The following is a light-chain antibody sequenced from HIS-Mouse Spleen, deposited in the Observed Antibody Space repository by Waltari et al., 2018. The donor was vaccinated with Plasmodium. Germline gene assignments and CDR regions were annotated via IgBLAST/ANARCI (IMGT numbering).Light chain of an antibody. CDR3: CSYAGSYTLV. Sequence: QSALTQPRSVSGSPGQAVTISCTGTSRAVGGYHYVSWYQQHPGTAPKLMIYDVSKRPSGVPDRFSGSKSGNTASLTISGLQAEDEADYYCCSYAGSYTLVFGGGTKLTVL. J-gene: IGLJ2*01. CDR1: SRAVGGYHY. CDR2: DVS. V-gene: IGLV2-11*01.